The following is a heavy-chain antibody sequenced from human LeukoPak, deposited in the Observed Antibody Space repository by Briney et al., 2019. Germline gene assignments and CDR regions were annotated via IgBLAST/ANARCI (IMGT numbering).Heavy chain of an antibody. CDR3: ASSLFSIVGATDYY. J-gene: IGHJ4*02. CDR2: ISGSGGST. CDR1: GFTFSSYA. D-gene: IGHD1-26*01. Sequence: PXGSLRLSCAASGFTFSSYAMSWVRQAPGKGLEWVSAISGSGGSTYYADSVKGRFTISRDNSKNTLYLQMNSLRAEDTAVYYCASSLFSIVGATDYYWGQGTLVTVSS. V-gene: IGHV3-23*01.